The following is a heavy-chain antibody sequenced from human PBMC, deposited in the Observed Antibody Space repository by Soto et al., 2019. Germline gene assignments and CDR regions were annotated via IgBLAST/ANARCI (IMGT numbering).Heavy chain of an antibody. CDR2: IKAYSVNT. V-gene: IGHV1-18*04. D-gene: IGHD4-17*01. J-gene: IGHJ4*02. Sequence: LVQSGAEAKKPGTSVKVSCKASGYTFSTSTISWVRQAPGQGLEWLGWIKAYSVNTNYAPKLQGRVTMTTDTSTSTAYLELRSLTNDDTAMYYCAIANYGDDDYWGQGTLVTVSS. CDR1: GYTFSTST. CDR3: AIANYGDDDY.